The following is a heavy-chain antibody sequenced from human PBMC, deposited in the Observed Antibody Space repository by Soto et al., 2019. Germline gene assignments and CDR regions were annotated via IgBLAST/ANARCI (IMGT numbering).Heavy chain of an antibody. CDR1: IFSIIRVYD. Sequence: PSETLSLTCSLSIFSIIRVYDWCGGRQPPGKCVECIVSIYHIGTTNYSPSLKSRVTISIYTSKNQFSLTLRSVTAADAAVYYCESCVSTDCYTKCPPQFFDLWGQGSLVTVSS. J-gene: IGHJ4*02. CDR3: ESCVSTDCYTKCPPQFFDL. CDR2: IYHIGTT. V-gene: IGHV4-38-2*01. D-gene: IGHD2-2*02.